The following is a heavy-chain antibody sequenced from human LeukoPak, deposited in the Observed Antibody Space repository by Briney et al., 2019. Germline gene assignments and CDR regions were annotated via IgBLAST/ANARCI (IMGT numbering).Heavy chain of an antibody. CDR3: ARGEYYYDSYDRNWFDP. V-gene: IGHV4-38-2*02. CDR1: GYPISSGYY. J-gene: IGHJ5*02. Sequence: SETLSLTCTVSGYPISSGYYWGWIRQPPGKGLEWIGSIYHSGSTYYNPSLKSRVTISVDTSKNQFSLKLSSVTAADTAVYYCARGEYYYDSYDRNWFDPWGQGTLVTVSS. CDR2: IYHSGST. D-gene: IGHD3-22*01.